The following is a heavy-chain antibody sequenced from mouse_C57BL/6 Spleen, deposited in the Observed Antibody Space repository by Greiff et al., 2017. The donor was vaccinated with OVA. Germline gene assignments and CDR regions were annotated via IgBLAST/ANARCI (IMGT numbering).Heavy chain of an antibody. J-gene: IGHJ3*01. Sequence: QVQLQQPGAELVRPGSSVKLSCKASGYTFTSYWMHWVKQRPIQGLEWIGNIDPSDSETHYNQKFKDKATLTVDKSSSTAYMQLSSLTSEDSAVYYCAREGYYGSSYGAYWGQGTLVTVSA. CDR1: GYTFTSYW. CDR2: IDPSDSET. V-gene: IGHV1-52*01. CDR3: AREGYYGSSYGAY. D-gene: IGHD1-1*01.